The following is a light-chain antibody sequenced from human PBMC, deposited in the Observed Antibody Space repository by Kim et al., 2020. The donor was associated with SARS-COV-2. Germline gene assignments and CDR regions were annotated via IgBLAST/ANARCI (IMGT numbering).Light chain of an antibody. J-gene: IGLJ2*01. CDR3: QTWDSTTVI. Sequence: SGSPGKTARITCSGDKLGEKYTSWYQHKSGQSPVVVIYQDNKRPSGMTERFSGSSSGNTATLTISGTQPMDEADYYCQTWDSTTVIFGGGTQLTVL. V-gene: IGLV3-1*01. CDR2: QDN. CDR1: KLGEKY.